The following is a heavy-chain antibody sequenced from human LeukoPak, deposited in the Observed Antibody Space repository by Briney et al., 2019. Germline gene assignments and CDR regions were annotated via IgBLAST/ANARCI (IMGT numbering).Heavy chain of an antibody. V-gene: IGHV1-69*13. Sequence: PSVKVSCKASGGTFSSYAISWVRQAPGQGLEWMGGIIPIFGTANYAQKFQGRVTITADESTSTAYMELSSLRSEDTAVYYCAKSYPNIAGRLFDYWGQGTLVTVSS. CDR3: AKSYPNIAGRLFDY. CDR2: IIPIFGTA. D-gene: IGHD1-26*01. J-gene: IGHJ4*02. CDR1: GGTFSSYA.